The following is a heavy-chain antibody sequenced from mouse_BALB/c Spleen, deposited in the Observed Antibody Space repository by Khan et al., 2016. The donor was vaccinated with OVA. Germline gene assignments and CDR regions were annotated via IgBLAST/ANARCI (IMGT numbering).Heavy chain of an antibody. CDR3: ARGNYYGYYFDY. CDR1: GYSITSGYA. D-gene: IGHD1-1*01. CDR2: ISYSGVT. Sequence: EVQLQESGPGLVKPSQSLSLTCTVTGYSITSGYAWNWIRQFPGNKLEWMGYISYSGVTSYTPSLKSRFSITRDTSKNQFFLQLNSVTTEDTATDNCARGNYYGYYFDYWGQGTTLTVSS. V-gene: IGHV3-2*02. J-gene: IGHJ2*01.